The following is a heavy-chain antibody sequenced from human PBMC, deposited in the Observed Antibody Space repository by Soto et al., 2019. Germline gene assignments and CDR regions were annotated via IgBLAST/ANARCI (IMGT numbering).Heavy chain of an antibody. V-gene: IGHV4-34*01. CDR1: GGSFSGYY. J-gene: IGHJ6*02. CDR2: INHSGST. CDR3: VRGAVRSITGTYYYYYGMDV. Sequence: PSETLSLTCAVYGGSFSGYYWSWIRQPPGKGLEWIGEINHSGSTNYNPSLKSRVTISVDTSKNQFSLKLSSVTAADTAVYYCVRGAVRSITGTYYYYYGMDVWGQGTTVTVSS. D-gene: IGHD1-20*01.